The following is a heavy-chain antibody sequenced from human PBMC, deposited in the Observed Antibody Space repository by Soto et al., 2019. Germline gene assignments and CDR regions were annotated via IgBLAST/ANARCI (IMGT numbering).Heavy chain of an antibody. CDR1: GGSISSYY. D-gene: IGHD1-26*01. CDR3: ARHRGGSGGSYFDN. J-gene: IGHJ4*02. CDR2: IYYSGST. V-gene: IGHV4-59*01. Sequence: SETLSLTCTVSGGSISSYYWSWIRQPPGKGLEWIGYIYYSGSTNYNPSLKSRVTISVDTSKNQFSLKLSSVTAADTAVYYCARHRGGSGGSYFDNWGQGTLVTVSS.